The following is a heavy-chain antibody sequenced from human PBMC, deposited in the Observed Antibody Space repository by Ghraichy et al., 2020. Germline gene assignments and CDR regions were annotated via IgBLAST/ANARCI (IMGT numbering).Heavy chain of an antibody. CDR1: GYSISSGYY. D-gene: IGHD2-15*01. CDR2: IYHSGST. V-gene: IGHV4-38-2*02. J-gene: IGHJ4*02. CDR3: ARRVVGLDY. Sequence: SETLSLTCTVSGYSISSGYYWGWNRQPPGKGLEWIGSIYHSGSTYYNPSLKSRVTISVDTSKNQFSLKLSSVTAADTAVYYCARRVVGLDYWGQGTLVTVSS.